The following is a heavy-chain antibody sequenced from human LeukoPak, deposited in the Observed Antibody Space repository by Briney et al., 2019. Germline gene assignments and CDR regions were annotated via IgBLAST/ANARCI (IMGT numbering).Heavy chain of an antibody. CDR3: ARVSGWYYYYYYMDV. CDR2: ISSSSSYI. J-gene: IGHJ6*03. CDR1: GFTFSNYN. V-gene: IGHV3-21*01. D-gene: IGHD6-19*01. Sequence: GGSLRLSCAASGFTFSNYNMNWVRQAAGDGREWVSSISSSSSYIYYADSVKGRFTISRDNAKNSLYLQMNSLRAEDTAVYYCARVSGWYYYYYYMDVWGKGTTVTISS.